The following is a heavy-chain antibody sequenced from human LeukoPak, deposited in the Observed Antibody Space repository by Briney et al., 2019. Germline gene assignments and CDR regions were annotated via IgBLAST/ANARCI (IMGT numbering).Heavy chain of an antibody. CDR1: GYTFSNFG. V-gene: IGHV1-18*01. CDR2: ISAYNGNT. D-gene: IGHD4-17*01. CDR3: ARDRDYGDYNAQDLFVY. J-gene: IGHJ4*02. Sequence: ASVKVSCKASGYTFSNFGISWVRQAPGQGLEWMGWISAYNGNTNYAQRLQGRVTMTTDTSTSTAYMELRSLRSDDTAVYYCARDRDYGDYNAQDLFVYWGQGTLVTVSS.